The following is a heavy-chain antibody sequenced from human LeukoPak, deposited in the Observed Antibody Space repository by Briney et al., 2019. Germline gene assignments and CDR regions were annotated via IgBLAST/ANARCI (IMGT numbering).Heavy chain of an antibody. CDR1: GGTFSSYA. D-gene: IGHD3-22*01. J-gene: IGHJ4*02. Sequence: SVKVSCKASGGTFSSYAISWVRQAPGQGLEWMGRIIPILGIANYAQKFQGRVTITADKSTSTAYMELSSLGSEDTAVYYCATYYYDSSGTDAWPYFDYWGQGTLVTVSS. CDR3: ATYYYDSSGTDAWPYFDY. CDR2: IIPILGIA. V-gene: IGHV1-69*04.